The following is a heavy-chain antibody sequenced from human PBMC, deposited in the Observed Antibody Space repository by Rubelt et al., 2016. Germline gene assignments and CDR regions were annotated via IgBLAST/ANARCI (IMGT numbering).Heavy chain of an antibody. J-gene: IGHJ4*02. CDR3: ARGDPPEEYYYGSGSYTESHAFDY. CDR1: GFTFSSYG. Sequence: GRSLRLSCAASGFTFSSYGMHWVRQAPGKGLEWVAVIWYDGSNKYYADSVKGRFTISRDNSKNTLYLQMNSLRAEDTAVYYCARGDPPEEYYYGSGSYTESHAFDYWGQGTLVTVSS. D-gene: IGHD3-10*01. CDR2: IWYDGSNK. V-gene: IGHV3-33*01.